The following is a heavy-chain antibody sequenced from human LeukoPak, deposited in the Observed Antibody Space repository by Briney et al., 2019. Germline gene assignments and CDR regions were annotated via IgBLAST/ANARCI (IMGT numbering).Heavy chain of an antibody. CDR3: ARDGLSYTNPNNWFDP. CDR1: GYTFTNYG. J-gene: IGHJ5*02. Sequence: GASVKVSCKASGYTFTNYGISWVRQAPGQGLEWMGWISAYNGDTNYAQNLQGRVTMTTDTSTDTAYMELRSLRPDDTAVYYCARDGLSYTNPNNWFDPWGQGTLVTVSS. CDR2: ISAYNGDT. D-gene: IGHD2-2*02. V-gene: IGHV1-18*01.